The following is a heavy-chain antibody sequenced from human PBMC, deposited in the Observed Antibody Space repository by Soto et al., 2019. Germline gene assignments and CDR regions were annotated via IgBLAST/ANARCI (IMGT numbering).Heavy chain of an antibody. CDR1: GGSISSGGHY. Sequence: PSETLSLTCTVSGGSISSGGHYWSWTRQLPGKGLEWIGDIYYSGSTYYNPSLKSRVSISVDTSKNQFSLKLSSVTAADTAVYYCARGGRRRMDVWGKGTTVTVSS. CDR2: IYYSGST. V-gene: IGHV4-31*03. J-gene: IGHJ6*03. CDR3: ARGGRRRMDV.